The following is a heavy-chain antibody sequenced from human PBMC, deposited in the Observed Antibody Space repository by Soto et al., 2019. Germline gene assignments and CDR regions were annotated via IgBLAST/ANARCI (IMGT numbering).Heavy chain of an antibody. D-gene: IGHD4-17*01. CDR2: ISYDGSNK. CDR3: ASYGGPGL. V-gene: IGHV3-30-3*01. Sequence: LRLSCAASGFTFSSYAMHWVRQAPGKGLEWVAVISYDGSNKYYADSVKGRFTISRDNSKNTLYLQMNSLRAEDTAVYYCASYGGPGLWGQGTLVTVSS. J-gene: IGHJ4*02. CDR1: GFTFSSYA.